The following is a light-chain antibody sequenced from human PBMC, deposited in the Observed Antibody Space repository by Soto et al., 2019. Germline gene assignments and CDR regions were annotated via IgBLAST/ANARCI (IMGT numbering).Light chain of an antibody. CDR2: DAS. Sequence: EIVLTQSPATLSLSPGERATLSCRASQSVSSYLAWYQQKPGQAPRLLIYDASNSATGIPARFSGSGSVTYFTLTISSLEPEDFAVYYCQQRSNWPITFGQGTRLEIK. J-gene: IGKJ5*01. V-gene: IGKV3-11*01. CDR3: QQRSNWPIT. CDR1: QSVSSY.